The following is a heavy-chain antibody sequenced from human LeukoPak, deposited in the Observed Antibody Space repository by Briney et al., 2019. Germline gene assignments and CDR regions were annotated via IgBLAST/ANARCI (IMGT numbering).Heavy chain of an antibody. V-gene: IGHV3-21*01. Sequence: PGGSLRLSCAASGFTFSSYSMNWVRQAPGKGLEWVSSISSSSSYIYYADSVKGRFTISRDNAKNSLYLQMNSLRAEDTAVYYCARDRRHYCSSTSCKINWFDPWGQGTLVTVSS. CDR3: ARDRRHYCSSTSCKINWFDP. D-gene: IGHD2-2*01. J-gene: IGHJ5*02. CDR2: ISSSSSYI. CDR1: GFTFSSYS.